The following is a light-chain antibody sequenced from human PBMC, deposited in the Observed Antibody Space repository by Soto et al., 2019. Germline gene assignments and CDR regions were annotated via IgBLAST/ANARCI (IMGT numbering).Light chain of an antibody. CDR1: QSVSSSY. Sequence: EIVLTQSPGTLSLSPGESATLSCRASQSVSSSYLSWYQQKPGQAPRLLIHGTSDRATCIPDRFSGSGSGTDFTLTITSLEPEDFSVYYCQQYGRLPPYTFGQGTKLEIK. CDR2: GTS. V-gene: IGKV3-20*01. CDR3: QQYGRLPPYT. J-gene: IGKJ2*01.